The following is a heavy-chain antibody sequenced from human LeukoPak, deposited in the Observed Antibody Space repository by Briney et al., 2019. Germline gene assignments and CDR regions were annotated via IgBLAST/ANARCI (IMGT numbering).Heavy chain of an antibody. J-gene: IGHJ3*01. D-gene: IGHD3-22*01. CDR1: GYSFTIYY. CDR3: ARLFSYSYYRSGYPRGALDL. V-gene: IGHV1-46*01. Sequence: ASVKDSCKASGYSFTIYYMYSVRQAPGQGLEWMGLINPSGGRTTYAQKFQGRVTLTRDTSMSTVYLDLSSLRSEDTAVYYCARLFSYSYYRSGYPRGALDLWGQGTVVTV. CDR2: INPSGGRT.